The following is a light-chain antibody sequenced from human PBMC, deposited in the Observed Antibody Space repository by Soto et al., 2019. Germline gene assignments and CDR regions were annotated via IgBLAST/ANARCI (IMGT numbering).Light chain of an antibody. CDR3: QRYNNFWT. Sequence: DIQMTQFPSALSASVGDRVTITCRASQSVNIWLAWYQQKPGKAPKLLISEASTVETGVPAGFSGSGSGTHFTLTTGSLQPDELATEYWQRYNNFWTFGQETKVQIK. CDR1: QSVNIW. V-gene: IGKV1-5*03. J-gene: IGKJ1*01. CDR2: EAS.